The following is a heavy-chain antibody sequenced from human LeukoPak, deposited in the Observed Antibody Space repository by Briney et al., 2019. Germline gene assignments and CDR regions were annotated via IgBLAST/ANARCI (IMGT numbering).Heavy chain of an antibody. CDR2: ISSSSSYI. Sequence: PGGSLRLSCAASGFTFSSYSMNWVRQTPGKGLEWVSSISSSSSYIYYADSVKARFTISRDNAKNSLYLQMNSLRAEDTAVYYCARVSGYSSGWLFDYWGQGTLVTVSS. D-gene: IGHD6-19*01. CDR1: GFTFSSYS. J-gene: IGHJ4*02. CDR3: ARVSGYSSGWLFDY. V-gene: IGHV3-21*01.